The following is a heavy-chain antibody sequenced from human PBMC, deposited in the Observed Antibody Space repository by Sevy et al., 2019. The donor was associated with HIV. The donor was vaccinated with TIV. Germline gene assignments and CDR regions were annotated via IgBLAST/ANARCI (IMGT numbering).Heavy chain of an antibody. Sequence: GGSLRLSCIASGFTFSTYGMHWVRQAPGKGLEWVTFIQFDGNNKYYADSVKGRFTISRDNAKNTLYLQMNSLRTEDTAVYYCAKDPLISLGADLSDYWGQGTLVTVSS. D-gene: IGHD7-27*01. CDR1: GFTFSTYG. CDR3: AKDPLISLGADLSDY. J-gene: IGHJ4*02. V-gene: IGHV3-30*02. CDR2: IQFDGNNK.